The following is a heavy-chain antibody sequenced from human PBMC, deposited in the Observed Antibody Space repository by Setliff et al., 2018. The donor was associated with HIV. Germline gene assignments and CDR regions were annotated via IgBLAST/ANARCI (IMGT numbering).Heavy chain of an antibody. CDR1: GGSISTSNW. J-gene: IGHJ4*02. Sequence: PSETLSLTCTVPGGSISTSNWWGWIRQTPGKGLEWIGYIYYSGSTNYNPSLKSRVTMSLDTSKNQFSLMMNSVTALDTAVYYCARKGSSSRSQEYYYDFWGQGTLVTVSS. V-gene: IGHV4-28*06. D-gene: IGHD6-13*01. CDR3: ARKGSSSRSQEYYYDF. CDR2: IYYSGST.